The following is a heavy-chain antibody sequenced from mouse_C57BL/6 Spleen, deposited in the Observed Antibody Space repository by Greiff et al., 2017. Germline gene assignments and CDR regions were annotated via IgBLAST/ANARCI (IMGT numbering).Heavy chain of an antibody. V-gene: IGHV1-18*01. CDR1: GYTFTDYN. J-gene: IGHJ4*01. D-gene: IGHD1-1*01. Sequence: VQLKQSGPELVKPGASVKLPCKASGYTFTDYNMDWVKQSHGKSLEWIGDINPNNGGTIYNQKFKGKATLTVDKSSSTAYIELRSLTSEDAAVYYCAKIRGGSAMDYWGQGTSVTVSS. CDR3: AKIRGGSAMDY. CDR2: INPNNGGT.